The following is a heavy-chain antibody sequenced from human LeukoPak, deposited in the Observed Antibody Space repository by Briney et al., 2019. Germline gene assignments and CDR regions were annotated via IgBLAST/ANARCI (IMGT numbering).Heavy chain of an antibody. V-gene: IGHV3-30-3*01. CDR1: GFTFSSYA. D-gene: IGHD4-17*01. J-gene: IGHJ4*02. CDR2: ISYDGSNK. Sequence: GGSLRLSCAASGFTFSSYAMSWVRQAPGKGLEWVAVISYDGSNKYYADSVKSRFTISRDNSKNTLYLQMNSLRAEDTAVYYCATLTTVRDYWGQGTLVTVSS. CDR3: ATLTTVRDY.